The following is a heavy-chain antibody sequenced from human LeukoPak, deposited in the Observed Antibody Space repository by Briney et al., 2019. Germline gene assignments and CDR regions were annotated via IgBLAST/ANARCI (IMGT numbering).Heavy chain of an antibody. J-gene: IGHJ4*02. Sequence: SETLSLTCTVSGGSVSSGRYYWSWIRQPPGKGLEWIGYIYYSGSTNYNPSLKSRVTISVDTSKNQFSLKLSSVTAADTAVYHCAREAAGYCSGGSCRLFDYWGQGTLVTVSS. CDR1: GGSVSSGRYY. V-gene: IGHV4-61*01. CDR2: IYYSGST. D-gene: IGHD2-15*01. CDR3: AREAAGYCSGGSCRLFDY.